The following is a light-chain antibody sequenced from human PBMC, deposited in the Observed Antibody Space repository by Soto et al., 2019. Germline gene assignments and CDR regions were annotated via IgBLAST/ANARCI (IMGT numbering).Light chain of an antibody. J-gene: IGKJ1*01. V-gene: IGKV3-20*01. CDR1: QSVSNNY. Sequence: EIVLTQSPGTLSLSPGERATLSCRASQSVSNNYLAWYQQKPGQAPRRLIYGASNRATGIPDRFSGSGSGTDFTLTISRLEPEDFAVYYCQQYCSSGTFGQGIKVDIK. CDR3: QQYCSSGT. CDR2: GAS.